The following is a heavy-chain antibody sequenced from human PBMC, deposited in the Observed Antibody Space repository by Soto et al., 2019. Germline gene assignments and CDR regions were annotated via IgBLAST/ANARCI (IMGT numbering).Heavy chain of an antibody. Sequence: PGGSLRLSCAASGFSFSRYWMYWLSQSPGKGMEWVSRISSDGATASLPDSVEGRFAVSRDNAKSEVFLQMNSLRVDDTGVYFCARFQPDVFPTYFDQWGQGVLVTVSS. J-gene: IGHJ4*02. V-gene: IGHV3-74*01. CDR2: ISSDGATA. CDR3: ARFQPDVFPTYFDQ. CDR1: GFSFSRYW. D-gene: IGHD2-21*01.